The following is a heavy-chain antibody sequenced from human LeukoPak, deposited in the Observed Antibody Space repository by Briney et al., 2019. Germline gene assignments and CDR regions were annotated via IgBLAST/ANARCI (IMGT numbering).Heavy chain of an antibody. Sequence: PGGSLRLSCAASGFTFSSYSMNWVRQAPGKGLEWVSYISHSSSTIYYAAPVKGRFTISRDDSKNTLYLQMNSLKTEDTAVYYCTTDLSLLWFGESYYFDYWGQGTLVTVSS. CDR2: ISHSSSTI. J-gene: IGHJ4*02. CDR1: GFTFSSYS. CDR3: TTDLSLLWFGESYYFDY. D-gene: IGHD3-10*01. V-gene: IGHV3-48*01.